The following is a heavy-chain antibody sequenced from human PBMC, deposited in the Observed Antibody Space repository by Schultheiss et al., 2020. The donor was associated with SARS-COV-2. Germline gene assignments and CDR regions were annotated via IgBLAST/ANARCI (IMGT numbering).Heavy chain of an antibody. CDR2: IYYSGST. J-gene: IGHJ3*02. Sequence: SETLSLTCAVYGGSFSGYYWSWIRQHPGKGLEWIGYIYYSGSTYYNPSLKSRVTISVDTSKNQFSLKLSSVTAADTAVYYCARAKDAFDIWGQGTMVTVSS. V-gene: IGHV4-31*11. CDR1: GGSFSGYY. CDR3: ARAKDAFDI.